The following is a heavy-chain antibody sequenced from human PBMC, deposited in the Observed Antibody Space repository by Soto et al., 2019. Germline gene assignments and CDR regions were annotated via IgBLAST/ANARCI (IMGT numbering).Heavy chain of an antibody. CDR1: GFTFSNAW. J-gene: IGHJ4*02. CDR3: TTPKGRLEPPTKGF. D-gene: IGHD1-1*01. Sequence: EVQLVESGGGLVKPGGSLRLSCAGSGFTFSNAWMSWVRRAPGKGLEWVGRIKSDAYGGAIEYAAPVKGRFTISRDDSKNTLFLQMNNLRAEDTAVYSCTTPKGRLEPPTKGFWGQGTPVIVSS. CDR2: IKSDAYGGAI. V-gene: IGHV3-15*01.